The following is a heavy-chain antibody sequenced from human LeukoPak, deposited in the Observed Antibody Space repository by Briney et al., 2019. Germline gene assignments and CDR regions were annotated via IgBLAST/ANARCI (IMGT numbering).Heavy chain of an antibody. V-gene: IGHV3-33*08. CDR2: IWYDGSNK. Sequence: GGSLRLSCAASGFTFRDSAMSWVRQAPGEGLEWVAVIWYDGSNKYYADSVKGRFTISRDNSKNTLYLQMNSLRAEDTAVYYCARSAGTFGGAIGSDFDYWGQGTLVTVSS. D-gene: IGHD3-16*02. CDR1: GFTFRDSA. CDR3: ARSAGTFGGAIGSDFDY. J-gene: IGHJ4*02.